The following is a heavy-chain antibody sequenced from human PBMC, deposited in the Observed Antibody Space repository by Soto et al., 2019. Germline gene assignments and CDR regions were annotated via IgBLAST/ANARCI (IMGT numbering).Heavy chain of an antibody. CDR1: GXSISSSSYY. CDR2: IYYSGST. CDR3: ARLAVAASNWFDP. D-gene: IGHD6-19*01. J-gene: IGHJ5*02. Sequence: LSLTFTVSGXSISSSSYYWGWIRQPPGKGLEWIGSIYYSGSTYYNPSLKSRVTISVDTSKNQFSLKLSSVTAADTAVYYCARLAVAASNWFDPWGQGTLVTVSS. V-gene: IGHV4-39*01.